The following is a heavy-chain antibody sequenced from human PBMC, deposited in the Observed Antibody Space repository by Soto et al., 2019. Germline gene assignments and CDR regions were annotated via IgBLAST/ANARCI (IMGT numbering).Heavy chain of an antibody. CDR2: INSDGSST. D-gene: IGHD3-22*01. CDR3: ARDPNHYYASSGYRMFDY. Sequence: PGGSLRLSCAASGFTFSSYWMHWVRQAPGKGLVWVSRINSDGSSTSYADSVKGRFTISRDNAKNTLYLQMNSLRAEDTAAYYCARDPNHYYASSGYRMFDYWGQGTLVTVSS. CDR1: GFTFSSYW. V-gene: IGHV3-74*01. J-gene: IGHJ4*02.